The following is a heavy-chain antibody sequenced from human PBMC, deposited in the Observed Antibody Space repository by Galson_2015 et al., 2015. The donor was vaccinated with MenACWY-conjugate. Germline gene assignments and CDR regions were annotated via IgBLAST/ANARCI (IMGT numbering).Heavy chain of an antibody. Sequence: QSGAEVKKPGESLKISCKGSGYSFPSYWIGWVRQMPGKGLEWMGIIYPGDSDTRYSPSFQGQVTISADKSISTAYLQWSSLKASDTAMYYCARQRGYSSSSEGPEAGGSVDYWGQGTLVTVSS. V-gene: IGHV5-51*01. CDR3: ARQRGYSSSSEGPEAGGSVDY. J-gene: IGHJ4*02. CDR2: IYPGDSDT. D-gene: IGHD6-6*01. CDR1: GYSFPSYW.